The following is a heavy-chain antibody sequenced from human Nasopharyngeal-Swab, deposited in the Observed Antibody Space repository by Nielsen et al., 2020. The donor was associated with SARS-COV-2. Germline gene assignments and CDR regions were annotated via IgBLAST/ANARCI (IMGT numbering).Heavy chain of an antibody. CDR3: ARSVGSFYGQGAFDI. V-gene: IGHV3-30-3*01. Sequence: GGSLRLSCAASGFTFSSYAMHWVRQAPGKGLEWVALISYDGSNKYYADSVKGRFTISRDNSKNTLYLQMNSLETEDTGVYYCARSVGSFYGQGAFDIWGQGTMVTVSS. J-gene: IGHJ3*02. CDR1: GFTFSSYA. D-gene: IGHD1-26*01. CDR2: ISYDGSNK.